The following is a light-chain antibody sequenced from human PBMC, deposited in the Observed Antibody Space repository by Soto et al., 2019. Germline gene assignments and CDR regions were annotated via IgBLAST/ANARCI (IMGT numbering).Light chain of an antibody. V-gene: IGLV2-14*01. CDR3: NSYTNSSAVV. Sequence: QSALTQPASVSGSPGPSITISCAGTRDDIGAYDYVSWYQQHPGNAPKPLVYEVTNRPSGVSDRFSGSKSGNTASLTISGLQAEDEADYYCNSYTNSSAVVFGGGTKVTVL. J-gene: IGLJ2*01. CDR2: EVT. CDR1: RDDIGAYDY.